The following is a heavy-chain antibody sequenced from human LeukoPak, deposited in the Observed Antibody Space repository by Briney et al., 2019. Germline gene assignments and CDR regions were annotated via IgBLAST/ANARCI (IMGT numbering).Heavy chain of an antibody. J-gene: IGHJ3*02. CDR3: ARAGWGDAFDI. CDR2: IIPILGIA. D-gene: IGHD1-26*01. CDR1: GGPFSSYT. Sequence: ASMKVSCKASGGPFSSYTISWVRQAPGQGLEWMGRIIPILGIANYAQKFQGRVTITADKSTSTAYMELSSLRSEDTAVYYCARAGWGDAFDIWGQGTMVTVSS. V-gene: IGHV1-69*02.